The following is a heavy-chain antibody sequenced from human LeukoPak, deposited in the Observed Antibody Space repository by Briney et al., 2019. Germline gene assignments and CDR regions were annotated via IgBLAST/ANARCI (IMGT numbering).Heavy chain of an antibody. V-gene: IGHV3-53*01. J-gene: IGHJ4*02. CDR3: ARLVYK. CDR2: IYSGGGT. Sequence: GGSLRLSCTVSGFNVTTTPMTWVRQAPGQGLEWVSSIYSGGGTYYAEFVKGRFTISRDRSKNALYLQMNSLRVGDTAMFYCARLVYKWGQGTLVTVSS. CDR1: GFNVTTTP. D-gene: IGHD6-6*01.